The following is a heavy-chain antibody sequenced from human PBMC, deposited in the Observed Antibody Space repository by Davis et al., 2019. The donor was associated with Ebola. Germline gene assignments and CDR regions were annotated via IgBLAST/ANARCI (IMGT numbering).Heavy chain of an antibody. CDR3: ARGRYYDFWSGPGARYYYGMDV. V-gene: IGHV1-69*13. D-gene: IGHD3-3*01. J-gene: IGHJ6*02. CDR2: IIPIFGTA. CDR1: GYTFTSYG. Sequence: ASVKVSCKASGYTFTSYGISWVRQSPGQGLEWMGGIIPIFGTANYAQKFQGRVTITADESTSTAYMELSGLRSEDTAVYYCARGRYYDFWSGPGARYYYGMDVWGQGTTVTVSS.